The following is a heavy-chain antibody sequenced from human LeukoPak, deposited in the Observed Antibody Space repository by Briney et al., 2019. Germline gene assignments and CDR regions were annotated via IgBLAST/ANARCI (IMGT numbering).Heavy chain of an antibody. J-gene: IGHJ6*03. D-gene: IGHD3-10*01. Sequence: GASVKVSCKASGGTFSSYAISWVRQAPGQGLEWIGWISAYNGNTNYAQKVQGRVTMTTDTSTSTAYMELRRLRSDDTAVYYCARDMGLLWFGELFNDEPHYMDVWGKGTTVTISS. CDR1: GGTFSSYA. CDR2: ISAYNGNT. CDR3: ARDMGLLWFGELFNDEPHYMDV. V-gene: IGHV1-18*01.